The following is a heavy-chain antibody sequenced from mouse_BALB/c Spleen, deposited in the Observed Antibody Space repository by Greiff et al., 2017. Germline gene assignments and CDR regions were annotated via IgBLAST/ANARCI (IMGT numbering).Heavy chain of an antibody. J-gene: IGHJ3*01. D-gene: IGHD2-4*01. CDR2: INSNGGST. V-gene: IGHV5-6-3*01. CDR1: GFTFSSYG. CDR3: ARERMIPFAY. Sequence: EVQLVESGGGLVQPGGSLKLSCAASGFTFSSYGMSWVRQTPDKRLELVATINSNGGSTYYPDSVKGRFTISRDNAKNTLYLQMSSLKSEDTAMYYCARERMIPFAYWGQGTLVTVSA.